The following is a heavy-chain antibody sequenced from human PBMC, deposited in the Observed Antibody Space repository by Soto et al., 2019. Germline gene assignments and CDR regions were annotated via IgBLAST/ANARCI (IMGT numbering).Heavy chain of an antibody. CDR2: ISYDGSNK. CDR1: GFTFSSYA. V-gene: IGHV3-30-3*01. J-gene: IGHJ4*02. Sequence: GESLRLSCAASGFTFSSYAMHWVRQAPGKGLEWVAVISYDGSNKYYADSVKGRFTISRDNSKNTLYLQMNSLRAEDTAVYYCARDGTTVTCFDYWGQGTLVTVSS. CDR3: ARDGTTVTCFDY. D-gene: IGHD4-17*01.